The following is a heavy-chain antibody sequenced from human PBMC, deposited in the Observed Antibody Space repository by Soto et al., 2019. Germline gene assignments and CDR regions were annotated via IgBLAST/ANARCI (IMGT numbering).Heavy chain of an antibody. D-gene: IGHD4-4*01. CDR2: ISDSGSSK. V-gene: IGHV3-23*01. CDR3: AKDYSNSRLYFDY. CDR1: GFTFSSYA. J-gene: IGHJ4*02. Sequence: GGSLRLSCAASGFTFSSYAMSWVRQAPGKGLEWVSVISDSGSSKYYADSVKGRFTISRDNSKNTLYLQMNSLRAEDTAVYYCAKDYSNSRLYFDYWGQGTLVTVSS.